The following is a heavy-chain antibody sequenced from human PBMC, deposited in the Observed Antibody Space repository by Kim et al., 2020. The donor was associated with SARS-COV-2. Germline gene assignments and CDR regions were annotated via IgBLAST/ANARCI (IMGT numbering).Heavy chain of an antibody. J-gene: IGHJ3*02. CDR1: GYTFTSYY. V-gene: IGHV1-46*01. CDR2: INPSGGST. Sequence: ASVKVSCKASGYTFTSYYMHWVRQAPGQGLEWMGIINPSGGSTSYAQKFQGRVTMTRDTSTSTVYMELSSLRSEDTAVYYCARDLPYYYGSGSYYAFDIWGQGTMVTVSS. CDR3: ARDLPYYYGSGSYYAFDI. D-gene: IGHD3-10*01.